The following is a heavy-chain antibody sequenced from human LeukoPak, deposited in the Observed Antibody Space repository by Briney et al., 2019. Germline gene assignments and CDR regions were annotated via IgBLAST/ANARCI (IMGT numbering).Heavy chain of an antibody. Sequence: GESLKISCKESGHRFTSYWINWVRQTPGKGLEWMGRIDPSDSYTNYSPSFQGHVTISADKSIGTAYLQWSSLKASDTAMYYCASDYGGNSLPPHWGQGTLVTVSS. J-gene: IGHJ4*02. CDR2: IDPSDSYT. V-gene: IGHV5-10-1*01. CDR1: GHRFTSYW. CDR3: ASDYGGNSLPPH. D-gene: IGHD4-23*01.